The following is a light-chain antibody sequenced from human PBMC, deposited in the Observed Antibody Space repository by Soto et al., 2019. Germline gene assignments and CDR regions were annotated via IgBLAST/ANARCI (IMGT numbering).Light chain of an antibody. CDR2: GAS. J-gene: IGKJ5*01. CDR3: QQYNNWPPIT. CDR1: QSVSSD. V-gene: IGKV3-15*01. Sequence: EIVMTQSPATLSVSPGERATRSCRASQSVSSDLAWYQQKPGQAPRLLIYGASTRATGIPARFSGSGSGTEFTLTISTLQSEDFALYYCQQYNNWPPITFGQGTRLEIK.